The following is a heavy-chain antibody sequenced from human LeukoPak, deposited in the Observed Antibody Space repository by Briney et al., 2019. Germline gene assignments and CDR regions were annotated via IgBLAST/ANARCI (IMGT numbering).Heavy chain of an antibody. CDR3: ARGPTYGDYYNWFDP. D-gene: IGHD4-17*01. V-gene: IGHV1-8*01. Sequence: ASVKVSCKASGYIFTSYDINWVRQATGQGPEWMGWMNPNSGNTGYAQKFQGRVTMTRNTSVSTAYMELSSLRSEDTAVYYCARGPTYGDYYNWFDPWGQGTLVTVSS. CDR1: GYIFTSYD. J-gene: IGHJ5*02. CDR2: MNPNSGNT.